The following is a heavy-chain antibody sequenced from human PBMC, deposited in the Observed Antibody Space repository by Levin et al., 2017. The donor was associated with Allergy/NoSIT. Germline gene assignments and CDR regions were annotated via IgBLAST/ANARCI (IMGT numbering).Heavy chain of an antibody. D-gene: IGHD6-19*01. CDR2: ISGSGTTT. J-gene: IGHJ4*02. CDR1: GFVFSNFD. Sequence: ETLSLTCAASGFVFSNFDMSWVRQAPGKGLEWVSGISGSGTTTNYADSVMGRFTISRDNSKNTIYLQLNSLRDEDTAIDYCAKEDLAVAGTCFDHWGQGTLVTVSS. V-gene: IGHV3-23*01. CDR3: AKEDLAVAGTCFDH.